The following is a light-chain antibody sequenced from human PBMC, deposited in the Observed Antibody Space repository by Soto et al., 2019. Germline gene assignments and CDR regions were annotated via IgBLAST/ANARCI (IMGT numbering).Light chain of an antibody. J-gene: IGLJ2*01. Sequence: QSALTQPPSVSGAPGQRVTISCTGSSSIGAGYDVHWYKQLPGTAPKLLIYGNSNRPSGVPDRFSGSKSGTSASLAITDLQVDDEADYYCQSYDRSLSADVVFGGGTKLTVL. CDR3: QSYDRSLSADVV. CDR1: SSIGAGYD. V-gene: IGLV1-40*01. CDR2: GNS.